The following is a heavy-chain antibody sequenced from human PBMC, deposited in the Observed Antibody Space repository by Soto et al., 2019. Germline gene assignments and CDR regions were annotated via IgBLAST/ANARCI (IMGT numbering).Heavy chain of an antibody. V-gene: IGHV4-34*01. D-gene: IGHD3-22*01. CDR3: ARGEYYYDSSGYYGWFWDY. CDR2: INHSGST. J-gene: IGHJ4*02. Sequence: PSETLSLTXAVYGGSFSGYYWSWIRQPPGKGLEWIGEINHSGSTNYNPSLKSRVTISVDTSKNQFSLKLSSVTAADTAVYYCARGEYYYDSSGYYGWFWDYWGQGTLVTVSS. CDR1: GGSFSGYY.